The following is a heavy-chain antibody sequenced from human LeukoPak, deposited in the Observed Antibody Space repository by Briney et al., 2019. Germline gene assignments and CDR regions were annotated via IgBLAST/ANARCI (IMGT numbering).Heavy chain of an antibody. D-gene: IGHD6-13*01. J-gene: IGHJ4*02. Sequence: GGSLRLSCAASGFTFSSYGMHWVRQAPGKGLEWVAVISYDGSNKNYADSVKGRFTISRDNSKNTLYLQMNSLRAEDTAVYYCAKRIAAAGTDYWGQGTLVTVSS. CDR1: GFTFSSYG. CDR2: ISYDGSNK. CDR3: AKRIAAAGTDY. V-gene: IGHV3-30*18.